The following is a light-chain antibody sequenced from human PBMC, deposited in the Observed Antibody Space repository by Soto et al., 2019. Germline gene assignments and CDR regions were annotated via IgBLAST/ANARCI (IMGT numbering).Light chain of an antibody. CDR2: DVT. J-gene: IGLJ1*01. CDR3: SSYTISSTLYV. CDR1: SSDDGDNNY. V-gene: IGLV2-14*01. Sequence: QSALTQPASVSGSPGQSITISCTGTSSDDGDNNYVSWYQQHPGTAPKLLIYDVTHRPPGISNRFSGSKSGNTASLTISGLQAEDEADYDCSSYTISSTLYVFGTGTKLTVL.